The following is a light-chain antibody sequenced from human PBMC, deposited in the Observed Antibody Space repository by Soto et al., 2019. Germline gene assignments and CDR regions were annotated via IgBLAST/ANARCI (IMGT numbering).Light chain of an antibody. Sequence: EIVLTQSPATLSLSPGERATLSCRASQSVSSNLAWYQQKPGQAPRLVIYSAFTRATGIPARFSGSGSGTEFTLTISSLQSEDFAVYYCQQYNNWPPWTFGQGTKVDIK. V-gene: IGKV3-15*01. CDR3: QQYNNWPPWT. CDR2: SAF. CDR1: QSVSSN. J-gene: IGKJ1*01.